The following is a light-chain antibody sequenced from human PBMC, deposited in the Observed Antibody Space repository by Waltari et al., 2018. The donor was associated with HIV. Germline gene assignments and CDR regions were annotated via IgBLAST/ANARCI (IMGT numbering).Light chain of an antibody. Sequence: ELFLTQSPATLSLSPGQTATLSCGASQNISNYLAWYQQHSGRPPRLLIYDTSSRPTGTPVRFTGSGSETDFTLTISDLEPEDFAVYYCQQRSDGLTFGPGT. V-gene: IGKV3-11*01. CDR1: QNISNY. J-gene: IGKJ2*01. CDR2: DTS. CDR3: QQRSDGLT.